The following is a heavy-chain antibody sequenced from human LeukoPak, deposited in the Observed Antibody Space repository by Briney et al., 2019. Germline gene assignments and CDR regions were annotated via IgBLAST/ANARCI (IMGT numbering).Heavy chain of an antibody. D-gene: IGHD7-27*01. J-gene: IGHJ6*02. Sequence: ASVKVSCKASGYTFISYGISWVRQAPGQGLEWMGWISAYNGHTFYGQKLQGRVTMTTDTSTSTAYMELRSLRSGDTAVYFCARDLSSNWGYDYYYGMDVWGQGTTVTVSS. CDR3: ARDLSSNWGYDYYYGMDV. CDR1: GYTFISYG. V-gene: IGHV1-18*01. CDR2: ISAYNGHT.